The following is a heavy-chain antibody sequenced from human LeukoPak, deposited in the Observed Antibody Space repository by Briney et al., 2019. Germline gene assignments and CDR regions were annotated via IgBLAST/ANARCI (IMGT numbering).Heavy chain of an antibody. CDR3: ARDQRKHSMIVVVIKWVFDAFDI. J-gene: IGHJ3*02. CDR1: GYTFTSYY. D-gene: IGHD3-22*01. V-gene: IGHV1-46*01. Sequence: ASVKVSCKASGYTFTSYYMHWVRQAPGQGLEWMGIINPSGGSTSYAQKFQGRVTMTRDTFTSTVYMELSSLRSEDTAVYYCARDQRKHSMIVVVIKWVFDAFDIWGQGTMVTVSS. CDR2: INPSGGST.